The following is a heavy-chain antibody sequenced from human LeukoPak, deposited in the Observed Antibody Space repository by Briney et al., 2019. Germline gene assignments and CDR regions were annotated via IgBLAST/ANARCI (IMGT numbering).Heavy chain of an antibody. CDR1: GGTFSSYA. J-gene: IGHJ4*02. CDR3: ARGCSGTSCPRDGY. Sequence: ASVKVSCKASGGTFSSYAISWVRQAPGQGLEWMGGIIPIFGTANYAQKFQGRVTITADESTSTAYMELSSLRSEDTAVYYCARGCSGTSCPRDGYWGQGTLVTVSS. V-gene: IGHV1-69*13. D-gene: IGHD2-2*01. CDR2: IIPIFGTA.